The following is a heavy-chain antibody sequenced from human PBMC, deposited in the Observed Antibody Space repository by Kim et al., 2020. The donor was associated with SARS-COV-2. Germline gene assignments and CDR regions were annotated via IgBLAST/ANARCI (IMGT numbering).Heavy chain of an antibody. J-gene: IGHJ6*02. CDR1: GGTFSSYA. CDR3: ASGYCSSTSCYYPVDYYYYGMDV. V-gene: IGHV1-69*13. Sequence: SVKVSCKASGGTFSSYAISWVRQAPGQGLEWMGGIIPIFGTANYAQKFQGRVTITADESTSTAYMELSSLRSEDTAVYYCASGYCSSTSCYYPVDYYYYGMDVWGHGTTVTVSS. D-gene: IGHD2-2*01. CDR2: IIPIFGTA.